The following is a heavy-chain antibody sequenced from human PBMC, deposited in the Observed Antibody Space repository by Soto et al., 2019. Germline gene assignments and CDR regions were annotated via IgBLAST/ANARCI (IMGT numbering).Heavy chain of an antibody. CDR3: ARGYYYGSGSSPDY. CDR1: GYTFTTYD. Sequence: QVQLVQSGAEVKKPGASVKVSCKASGYTFTTYDINWVRQATGQGLEWMGWMNPNSGNTGYAQKYKGRVTMTRNTSISTAYMELSSLRSEDTAVYYCARGYYYGSGSSPDYWGQGTLVTVSS. D-gene: IGHD3-10*01. J-gene: IGHJ4*02. V-gene: IGHV1-8*01. CDR2: MNPNSGNT.